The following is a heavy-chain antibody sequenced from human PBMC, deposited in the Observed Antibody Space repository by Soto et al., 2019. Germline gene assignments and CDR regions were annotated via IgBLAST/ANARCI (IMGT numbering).Heavy chain of an antibody. CDR3: AADTPGFGQGEFEY. D-gene: IGHD2-15*01. CDR2: IKNDGTT. CDR1: GFTFISAW. Sequence: EVQLVASEGGPVEPGGSLRLSCAASGFTFISAWMNWVRQAPGKGLEWVGHIKNDGTTDYAAPVKGRFTISRDDSQNTVYLQMSSLKTEDTAVYYCAADTPGFGQGEFEYWGQGAQVTVSS. J-gene: IGHJ4*02. V-gene: IGHV3-15*01.